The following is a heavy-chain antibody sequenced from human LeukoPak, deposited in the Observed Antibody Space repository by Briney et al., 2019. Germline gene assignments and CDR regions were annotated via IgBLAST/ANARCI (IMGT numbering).Heavy chain of an antibody. CDR2: IYYSGST. CDR1: GGSISGYH. V-gene: IGHV4-59*08. J-gene: IGHJ3*02. CDR3: ARHGGDYDAFDI. Sequence: SETLSLTCNVSGGSISGYHWSWIRQPPGKGLEWIGYIYYSGSTNYNPSLKSRVTISVDTSKNQFSLKLSSVTAADTAVYYCARHGGDYDAFDIWGQGTMVTVSS. D-gene: IGHD2-21*02.